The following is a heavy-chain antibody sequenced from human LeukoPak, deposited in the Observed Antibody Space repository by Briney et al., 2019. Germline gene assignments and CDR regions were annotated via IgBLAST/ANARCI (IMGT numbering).Heavy chain of an antibody. CDR1: GSTFTDYF. J-gene: IGHJ4*02. CDR2: INPNSGVT. V-gene: IGHV1-2*02. CDR3: ARGYYYGSGTYIGDY. D-gene: IGHD3-10*01. Sequence: ASVKVSCKASGSTFTDYFMHWVRQAPGQGLEWMGWINPNSGVTNHAQKFQGRVTMTRDTSISTAYMDLSSLRSDDTAVYYCARGYYYGSGTYIGDYWGQGTLVTVSS.